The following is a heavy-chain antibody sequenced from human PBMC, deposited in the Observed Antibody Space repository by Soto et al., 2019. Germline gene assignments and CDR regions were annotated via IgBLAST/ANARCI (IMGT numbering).Heavy chain of an antibody. CDR3: ARDGPSPNCSGGSCYPGYYYYYYMDV. CDR1: GYTFTSYY. D-gene: IGHD2-15*01. V-gene: IGHV1-46*03. Sequence: GASVKVSCKASGYTFTSYYMHWVRQAPGQGLEWMGIINLSGGSTSYAQKFQGRVTMTRDTSTSTVYMELSSLRSEDTAVYYCARDGPSPNCSGGSCYPGYYYYYYMDVWGKGTTVTVSS. CDR2: INLSGGST. J-gene: IGHJ6*03.